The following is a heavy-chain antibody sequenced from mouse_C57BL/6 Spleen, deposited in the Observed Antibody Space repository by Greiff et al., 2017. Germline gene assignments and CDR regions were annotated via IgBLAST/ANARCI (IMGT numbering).Heavy chain of an antibody. V-gene: IGHV8-12*01. D-gene: IGHD2-3*01. CDR3: ARGAEGYYGYFDY. CDR2: IYWDDDK. J-gene: IGHJ2*01. CDR1: GFSLSTSGMG. Sequence: QVTLKVSGPGILQSSQTLSLTCSFSGFSLSTSGMGVSWIRQPSGKGLEWLAHIYWDDDKRYNPSLKSRLTISKDTSRNQVFLKITSVDTADTATYYCARGAEGYYGYFDYWGQGTTLTVSS.